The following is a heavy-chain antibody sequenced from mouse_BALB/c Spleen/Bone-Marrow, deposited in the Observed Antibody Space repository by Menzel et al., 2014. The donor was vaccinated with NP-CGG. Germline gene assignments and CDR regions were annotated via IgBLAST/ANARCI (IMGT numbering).Heavy chain of an antibody. V-gene: IGHV1-87*01. Sequence: VKLMESGAELARPGASVKLSCKASGYTFTSYWMQWVKQRPGQGLEWIGAIYPGDGDTRYTQKFKGKATLTADKSSSTAYMQLSSLASEDSAVYYCARRGNDGYSSYFDYWGQGTTLTVSS. CDR2: IYPGDGDT. CDR1: GYTFTSYW. D-gene: IGHD2-3*01. CDR3: ARRGNDGYSSYFDY. J-gene: IGHJ2*01.